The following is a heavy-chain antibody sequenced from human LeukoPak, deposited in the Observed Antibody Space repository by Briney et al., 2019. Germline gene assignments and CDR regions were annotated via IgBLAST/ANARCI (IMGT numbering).Heavy chain of an antibody. CDR2: VYMAGST. CDR3: ARNSDILTESYGAFDM. Sequence: GGSLRLSCALSGFTVTDYYMSWVRQAPGKGLEWVSVVYMAGSTYYAHSVRGRFTVSRDTSKNTVYLQMNSLRVKDTAVYYCARNSDILTESYGAFDMWGQGTMVTVSS. CDR1: GFTVTDYY. J-gene: IGHJ3*02. D-gene: IGHD3-9*01. V-gene: IGHV3-53*01.